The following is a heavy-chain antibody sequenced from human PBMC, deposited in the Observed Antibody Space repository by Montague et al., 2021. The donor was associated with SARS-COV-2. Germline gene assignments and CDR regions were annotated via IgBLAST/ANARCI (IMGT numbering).Heavy chain of an antibody. Sequence: SLRLSCAASGFTSGNSPTAWVRQAPGTGLHWVANTYQNQTPRTYVDSVKGRVTISRDNAKDSLILQMNSLKEEDTAVYYCARSPRGSGTGWLDYWGQGTLVPVS. D-gene: IGHD3/OR15-3a*01. CDR1: GFTSGNSP. CDR3: ARSPRGSGTGWLDY. J-gene: IGHJ4*02. CDR2: TYQNQTPR. V-gene: IGHV3-7*04.